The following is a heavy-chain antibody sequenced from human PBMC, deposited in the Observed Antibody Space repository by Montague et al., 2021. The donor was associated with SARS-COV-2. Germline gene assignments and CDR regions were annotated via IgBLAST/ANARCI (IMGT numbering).Heavy chain of an antibody. CDR1: GDSINNSHYY. V-gene: IGHV4-39*01. CDR2: IYYSGSA. J-gene: IGHJ3*02. D-gene: IGHD3-10*01. Sequence: SETLSLTCSVSGDSINNSHYYWGWIRQPPGKGLEWIGTIYYSGSAYYNPSLKSRLTISVDTSKDQFSLKLNSVTATDTAVYYCARLETTQGDIIREGFHIWGQGTKVTVSS. CDR3: ARLETTQGDIIREGFHI.